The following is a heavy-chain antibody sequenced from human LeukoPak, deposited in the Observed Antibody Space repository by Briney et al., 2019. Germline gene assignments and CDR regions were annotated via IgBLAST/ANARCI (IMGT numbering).Heavy chain of an antibody. V-gene: IGHV3-33*01. J-gene: IGHJ4*02. D-gene: IGHD6-13*01. CDR2: IWYDGSNK. CDR3: ARERDDSSSWYIDY. CDR1: GFTFSSYG. Sequence: GGSLRLSCAASGFTFSSYGMHWVRQAPGKGLEWVAVIWYDGSNKYYADSVKGRFTISRDNSKNTLYLQMNSLRAEDTAVYYCARERDDSSSWYIDYWGQGTLVTVSS.